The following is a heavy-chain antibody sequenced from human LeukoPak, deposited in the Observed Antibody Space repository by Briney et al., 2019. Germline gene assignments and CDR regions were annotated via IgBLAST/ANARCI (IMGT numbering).Heavy chain of an antibody. J-gene: IGHJ4*02. CDR3: ARPPYDSSGYYTDY. CDR1: GFTFSSYG. D-gene: IGHD3-22*01. Sequence: GGSLRLSCAASGFTFSSYGMHWVRQAPGKGLEWVAVISYDGSNKYYADSVKGQFTISRDNSKNTLYLQMNSLRAEDTAVYYCARPPYDSSGYYTDYWGQGTLVTVSS. CDR2: ISYDGSNK. V-gene: IGHV3-30*03.